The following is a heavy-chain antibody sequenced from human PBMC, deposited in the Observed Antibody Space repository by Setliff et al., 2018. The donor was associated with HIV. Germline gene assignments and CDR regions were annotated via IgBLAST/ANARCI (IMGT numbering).Heavy chain of an antibody. J-gene: IGHJ3*02. CDR1: SGPISTYY. Sequence: PSETLSLTRTVSSGPISTYYWTWIRQPPGKGLEYIGYIHYSGSTNYNPPLNDQVTISMDMSKSQFSLKLNSVTAADTAVYYCARAPTHCFSNNKSSLPEAFDIWGLGTMVTVSS. CDR3: ARAPTHCFSNNKSSLPEAFDI. V-gene: IGHV4-59*12. D-gene: IGHD2-21*01. CDR2: IHYSGST.